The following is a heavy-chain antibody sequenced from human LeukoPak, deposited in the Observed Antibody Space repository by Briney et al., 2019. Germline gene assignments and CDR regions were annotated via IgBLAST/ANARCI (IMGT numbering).Heavy chain of an antibody. V-gene: IGHV1-2*02. CDR3: ARGKSAYSP. J-gene: IGHJ4*02. Sequence: ASVKASCTVSGYTFTENYIHWVRQTPGRGLEWMGLINPHTGAANYTQSFQGRVTLTRDTSSSTAYMHLSSLRFDDTAVYYCARGKSAYSPWGRATPATVSS. D-gene: IGHD3-22*01. CDR1: GYTFTENY. CDR2: INPHTGAA.